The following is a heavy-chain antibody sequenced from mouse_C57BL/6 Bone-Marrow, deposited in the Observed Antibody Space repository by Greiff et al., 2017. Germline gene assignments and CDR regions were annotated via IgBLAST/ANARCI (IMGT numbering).Heavy chain of an antibody. Sequence: EVKLQESGPGLVKPSQSLSLTCSVTGYSITSGYYWNWIRQFPGNKLEWMGYISYDGSNNYNPSLKNRISITRDTSKNQFFLKLNSVTTEDTATYYCARDLLYYGSSYWYFDVWGTGTTVTVSS. CDR3: ARDLLYYGSSYWYFDV. D-gene: IGHD1-1*01. V-gene: IGHV3-6*01. CDR2: ISYDGSN. J-gene: IGHJ1*03. CDR1: GYSITSGYY.